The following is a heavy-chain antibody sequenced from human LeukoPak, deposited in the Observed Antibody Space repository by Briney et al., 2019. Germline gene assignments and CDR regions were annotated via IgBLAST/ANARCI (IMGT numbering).Heavy chain of an antibody. D-gene: IGHD6-13*01. CDR3: ARGKGAAALGLRDY. J-gene: IGHJ4*02. V-gene: IGHV4-34*01. CDR1: GGSFSGYY. Sequence: SETLSLTCAVYGGSFSGYYWSWIRQPPGKGLEWIGEINHSGSTNYNPSLKSRVTISADTSKNQFSLKLSSVTAADTAVYYCARGKGAAALGLRDYWGQGTLVTVSS. CDR2: INHSGST.